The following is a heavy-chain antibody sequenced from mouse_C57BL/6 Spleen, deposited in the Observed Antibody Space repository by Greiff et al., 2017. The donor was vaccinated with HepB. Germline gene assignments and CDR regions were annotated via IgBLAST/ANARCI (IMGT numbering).Heavy chain of an antibody. V-gene: IGHV1-82*01. CDR3: ARNYYGSSYYFDY. J-gene: IGHJ2*01. CDR1: GYAFRSSW. CDR2: IYPGDGDT. Sequence: QVQLQQSGPELVKPGASVKISCKASGYAFRSSWMNWVKQRPGKGLEWIGRIYPGDGDTNYNGKFKGTATLTADKSSSTAYMQLSSLTSEDSAVYFCARNYYGSSYYFDYWGQGTTLTVSS. D-gene: IGHD1-1*01.